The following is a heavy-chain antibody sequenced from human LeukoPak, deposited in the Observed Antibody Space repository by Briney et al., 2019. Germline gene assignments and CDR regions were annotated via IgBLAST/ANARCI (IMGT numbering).Heavy chain of an antibody. CDR2: ISGGST. CDR1: GFTFSTYG. D-gene: IGHD3-10*01. Sequence: PGGSLRLSCAASGFTFSTYGMSWVRQAPGKGLEWVSAISGGSTFYADSVRGRFTISRDNSKNTLYLQMNSLRVEDTAVYYCAKGSLLGSGSPPYFDYWGQGALVTVSS. J-gene: IGHJ4*02. CDR3: AKGSLLGSGSPPYFDY. V-gene: IGHV3-23*01.